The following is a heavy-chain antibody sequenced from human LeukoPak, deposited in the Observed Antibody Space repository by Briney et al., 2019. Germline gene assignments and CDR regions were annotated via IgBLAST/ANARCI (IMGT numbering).Heavy chain of an antibody. Sequence: GGSPRLSCAASGFTFSSYSMNWVRQAPGKGLEWVSSISSSSSYIYYADSVKGRFTISRDNAKNSLYLQMNSLRAEDTAVYYCASSYCSGGSCYSGFDYWGQGTLVTVSS. J-gene: IGHJ4*02. V-gene: IGHV3-21*01. CDR3: ASSYCSGGSCYSGFDY. CDR1: GFTFSSYS. D-gene: IGHD2-15*01. CDR2: ISSSSSYI.